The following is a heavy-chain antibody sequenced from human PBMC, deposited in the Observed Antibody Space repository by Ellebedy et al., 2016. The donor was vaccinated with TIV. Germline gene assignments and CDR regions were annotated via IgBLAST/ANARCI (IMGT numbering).Heavy chain of an antibody. CDR1: GFTFSTYS. D-gene: IGHD1-26*01. CDR2: LTSTGSYV. V-gene: IGHV3-21*01. CDR3: ARDAVGAPTYFDL. J-gene: IGHJ2*01. Sequence: GESLKISXAASGFTFSTYSLNWVRQAPGKGLEWVSSLTSTGSYVYYADSVKGRFIISRDSAKNSLYLQMNSLRAEDTAVYYCARDAVGAPTYFDLWGRGTLVTVSS.